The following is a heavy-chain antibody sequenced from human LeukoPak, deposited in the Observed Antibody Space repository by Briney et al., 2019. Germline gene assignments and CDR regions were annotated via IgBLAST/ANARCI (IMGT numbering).Heavy chain of an antibody. CDR3: ARRAYCGGDCYTDY. D-gene: IGHD2-21*02. J-gene: IGHJ4*02. Sequence: GESLKISCKGSGYSLTSYWIGRVRQMPGKGLEWMGMIYPGDSDTRYIPSFQGQVTISADKSISTAYLQWNSPKASDTAMYYCARRAYCGGDCYTDYWGQGTLVTVSS. CDR1: GYSLTSYW. CDR2: IYPGDSDT. V-gene: IGHV5-51*01.